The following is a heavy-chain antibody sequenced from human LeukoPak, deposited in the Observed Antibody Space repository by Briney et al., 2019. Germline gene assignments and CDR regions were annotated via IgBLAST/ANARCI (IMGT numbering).Heavy chain of an antibody. V-gene: IGHV3-66*01. J-gene: IGHJ4*02. CDR2: IYSVSTT. D-gene: IGHD5-18*01. Sequence: PGGSLRLSCAASGFTVSSNYMNWVRQAPGKGLEWVSTIYSVSTTYYADSVKGRFTVSGDNSKNTLYLQMNSLRVEDTAVYYCARDGGYSYGYGFDYWGQGTLVTVSS. CDR3: ARDGGYSYGYGFDY. CDR1: GFTVSSNY.